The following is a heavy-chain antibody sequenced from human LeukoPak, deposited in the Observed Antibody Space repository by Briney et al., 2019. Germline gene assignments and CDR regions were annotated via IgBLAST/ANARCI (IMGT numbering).Heavy chain of an antibody. CDR2: IYTSGST. D-gene: IGHD5/OR15-5a*01. V-gene: IGHV4-4*07. CDR3: ARDRNLVLPDAHLGWDAFDL. Sequence: SETLSLTCTVSGGSISSYYWSWIRQPAGKGLEWIGRIYTSGSTNYNPSLKTRVSISVDTSKNQFSLRLTSATASDTAIYYCARDRNLVLPDAHLGWDAFDLWGPGTTVIVSS. CDR1: GGSISSYY. J-gene: IGHJ3*01.